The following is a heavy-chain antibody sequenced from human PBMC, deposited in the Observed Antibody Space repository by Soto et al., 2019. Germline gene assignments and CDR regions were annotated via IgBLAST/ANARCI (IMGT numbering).Heavy chain of an antibody. CDR3: AIASCDSVRGWKEFDS. D-gene: IGHD3-10*02. CDR1: GYTFTNDY. Sequence: QVQLVQSGAEVKKPGDSVKVSCKASGYTFTNDYMHWVRQAHGQGLEWMGISNPSTGTTSYENQFQGRVTMTRDTSTITVHMELSSLSSVDTAVYYCAIASCDSVRGWKEFDSGGQGTLVTVSS. CDR2: SNPSTGTT. J-gene: IGHJ4*02. V-gene: IGHV1-46*01.